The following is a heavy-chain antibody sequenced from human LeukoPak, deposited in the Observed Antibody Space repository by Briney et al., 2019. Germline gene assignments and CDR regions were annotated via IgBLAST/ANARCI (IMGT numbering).Heavy chain of an antibody. CDR2: IYASGSA. V-gene: IGHV4-4*07. CDR1: GGSLNPYY. CDR3: ARGQTVRGFGY. J-gene: IGHJ4*02. D-gene: IGHD3-10*01. Sequence: SDTLSLTCTVSGGSLNPYYWNWIRQPAGKGLEWIGRIYASGSADYNPSLKSRVTMSVDTSTNQFSLRLNSMTAADTAMYYCARGQTVRGFGYWGQGTPVTVSS.